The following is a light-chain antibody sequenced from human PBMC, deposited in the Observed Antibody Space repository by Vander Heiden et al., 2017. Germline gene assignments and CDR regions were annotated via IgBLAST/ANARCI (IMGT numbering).Light chain of an antibody. CDR3: QQYYDISPYT. J-gene: IGKJ2*01. CDR2: WAS. V-gene: IGKV4-1*01. CDR1: QSVFSSVNNKNN. Sequence: IVLTQSPDSLAVSLGERATINCKSAQSVFSSVNNKNNLAWYQQKPGQSPQLLLYWASTRESGVPDRFSGSGSRTDFTLTISSLQAEDVAVYYCQQYYDISPYTFGQGTKLEIK.